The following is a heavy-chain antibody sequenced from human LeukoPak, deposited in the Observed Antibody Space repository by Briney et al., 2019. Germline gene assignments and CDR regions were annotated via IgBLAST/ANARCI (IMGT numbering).Heavy chain of an antibody. J-gene: IGHJ4*02. D-gene: IGHD4-23*01. CDR3: ARKLRLRGYYFDY. CDR1: GGSFSGYY. CDR2: INHSGST. V-gene: IGHV4-34*01. Sequence: PSETLSLTCAVYGGSFSGYYWSWIRQPPGKGLEWIGEINHSGSTNYNPSLKSRVTISVDTSKNQFSLKLSSVTAADTAVYYCARKLRLRGYYFDYWGQGTLVTVSS.